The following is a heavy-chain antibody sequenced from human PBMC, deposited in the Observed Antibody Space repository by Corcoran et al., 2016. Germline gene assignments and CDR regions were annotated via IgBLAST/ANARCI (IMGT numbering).Heavy chain of an antibody. V-gene: IGHV4-39*07. CDR3: ARQRRWGYYYDSSGPDAFDI. Sequence: QLQLQESGPGLVKPSETLSLTCTVSGGSISSSSYYWGWIRQPPGKGLEWIGSIYYSGSTYYNPSLKSRVTISVDTSKNQFSLKLSSVTAADTAVDYCARQRRWGYYYDSSGPDAFDIWGQGTMVTVSS. CDR1: GGSISSSSYY. D-gene: IGHD3-22*01. J-gene: IGHJ3*02. CDR2: IYYSGST.